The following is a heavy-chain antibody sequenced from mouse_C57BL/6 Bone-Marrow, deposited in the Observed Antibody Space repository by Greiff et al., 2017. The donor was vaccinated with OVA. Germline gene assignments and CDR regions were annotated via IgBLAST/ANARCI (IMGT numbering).Heavy chain of an antibody. CDR2: ISSGSSTI. Sequence: EVMLVESGGGLVKPGGSLKLSCAASGFTFSDYGMHWVRQAPEKGLEWVAYISSGSSTIYYADTVKGRFTIYRDNAKNTLFLQMTSLRSEDTAMYYCARKKPLGAMDYWGQGTSVTVSS. D-gene: IGHD4-1*01. V-gene: IGHV5-17*01. CDR3: ARKKPLGAMDY. CDR1: GFTFSDYG. J-gene: IGHJ4*01.